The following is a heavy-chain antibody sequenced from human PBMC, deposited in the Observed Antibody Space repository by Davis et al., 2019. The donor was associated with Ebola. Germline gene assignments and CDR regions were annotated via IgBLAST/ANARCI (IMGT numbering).Heavy chain of an antibody. J-gene: IGHJ4*02. D-gene: IGHD6-13*01. CDR2: IEYSGST. Sequence: SDTLSLTLKPPGGPIGSYYWSWIRPAPGRVLEWIGYIEYSGSTKYSPSLKSRVTISVDTSKNQFSLKLSSVTAADTAVYYCARQSRHIAAAGSLPFDYWGQGTLVTVPS. CDR3: ARQSRHIAAAGSLPFDY. V-gene: IGHV4-59*08. CDR1: GGPIGSYY.